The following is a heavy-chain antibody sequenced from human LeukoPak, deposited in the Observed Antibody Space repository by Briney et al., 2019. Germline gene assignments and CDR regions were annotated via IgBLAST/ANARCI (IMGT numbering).Heavy chain of an antibody. D-gene: IGHD3-22*01. Sequence: ASVKVSCKVSGYTLTELSMHWVRQAPGKGLEWMGGFDPEDGETICAQKFQGRVTMTEDTSTDTAYMELSSLRSEDTAVYYCATPSFDSSGYYDYFDYWGQGTLVTVSS. J-gene: IGHJ4*02. CDR3: ATPSFDSSGYYDYFDY. CDR1: GYTLTELS. CDR2: FDPEDGET. V-gene: IGHV1-24*01.